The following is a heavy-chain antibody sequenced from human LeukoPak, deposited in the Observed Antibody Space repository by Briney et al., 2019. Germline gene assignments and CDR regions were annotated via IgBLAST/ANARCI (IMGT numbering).Heavy chain of an antibody. Sequence: PGGSLRLSCAASGFTFSSCGMQWVRQAPGKGLEWVAVISYDGSNKYYADSVKGRFTISRDNSKNALYLQMNSLRAEDTAVYYCAKDKAIYSGYAYYFDYWGQGTLVTVSS. CDR2: ISYDGSNK. V-gene: IGHV3-30*18. CDR3: AKDKAIYSGYAYYFDY. CDR1: GFTFSSCG. J-gene: IGHJ4*02. D-gene: IGHD5-12*01.